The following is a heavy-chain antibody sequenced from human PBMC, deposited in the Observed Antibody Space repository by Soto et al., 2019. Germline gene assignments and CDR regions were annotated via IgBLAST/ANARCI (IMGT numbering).Heavy chain of an antibody. CDR1: GFTFSAYS. CDR2: ISSKSSTI. V-gene: IGHV3-48*01. J-gene: IGHJ4*02. CDR3: ARDIYSASYLPDY. Sequence: GGSLRLSCAASGFTFSAYSMNWVRQAPGKGLEWVAYISSKSSTIYYVDSVKGRFTISRDNAKNSLYLQMNSLRAEDTAVYYCARDIYSASYLPDYWGQGTLVTVSS. D-gene: IGHD1-26*01.